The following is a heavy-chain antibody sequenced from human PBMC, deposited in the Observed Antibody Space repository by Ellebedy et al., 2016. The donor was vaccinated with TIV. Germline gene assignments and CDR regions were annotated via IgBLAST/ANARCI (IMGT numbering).Heavy chain of an antibody. D-gene: IGHD1-1*01. CDR1: GFSFSSYW. V-gene: IGHV3-74*01. CDR2: INGDGSST. J-gene: IGHJ4*02. Sequence: PGGSLRLSCAASGFSFSSYWMHWVRQTPGKGLVWLSRINGDGSSTRYADSVKGRFTISRDNSKNTLYLQMNSLRAEDTAVYYCAREGGGWNGFDYWGQGTLVTVSS. CDR3: AREGGGWNGFDY.